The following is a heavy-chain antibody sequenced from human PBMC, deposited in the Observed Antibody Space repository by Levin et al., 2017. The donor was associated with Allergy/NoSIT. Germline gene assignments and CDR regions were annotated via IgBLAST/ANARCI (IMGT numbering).Heavy chain of an antibody. CDR2: VSGDGLLT. Sequence: LSLTCAASGFTISDYAMAWVRQAPGKGLDWVSGVSGDGLLTYYVDSVKGRFTISRDKSKNTLYLQMSSLRTEDTAVYSCAKTGGYISAGFDAWGQGTLVTVAS. V-gene: IGHV3-23*01. D-gene: IGHD5-18*01. J-gene: IGHJ4*02. CDR1: GFTISDYA. CDR3: AKTGGYISAGFDA.